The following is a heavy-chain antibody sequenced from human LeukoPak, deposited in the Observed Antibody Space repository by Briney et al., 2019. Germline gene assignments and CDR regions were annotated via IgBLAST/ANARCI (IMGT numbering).Heavy chain of an antibody. Sequence: TGGSLRLSCAASGFTFSSYAMSWVRQAPGKGLEWVSAISGSGGSTYYADSVKGRFTTSRDNSKNTLYLQMNSLRAEDTAVYYCAKDIHPMTTELDYWGQGTLVTVSS. CDR2: ISGSGGST. D-gene: IGHD4-17*01. J-gene: IGHJ4*02. CDR3: AKDIHPMTTELDY. V-gene: IGHV3-23*01. CDR1: GFTFSSYA.